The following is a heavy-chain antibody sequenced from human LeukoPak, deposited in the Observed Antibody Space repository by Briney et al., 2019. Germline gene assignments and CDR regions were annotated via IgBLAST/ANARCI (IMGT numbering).Heavy chain of an antibody. CDR3: ATARGVFDI. Sequence: GGSLRLSCAASGFTVSSNYMTWVRQAPGKGLEGVSVIYSGGSTYYTDSVKGRFTISRDNSKNTLYLQMNNLRAEDTAVYYCATARGVFDIWGQGTMVTVSS. J-gene: IGHJ3*02. CDR2: IYSGGST. V-gene: IGHV3-66*01. CDR1: GFTVSSNY. D-gene: IGHD2-15*01.